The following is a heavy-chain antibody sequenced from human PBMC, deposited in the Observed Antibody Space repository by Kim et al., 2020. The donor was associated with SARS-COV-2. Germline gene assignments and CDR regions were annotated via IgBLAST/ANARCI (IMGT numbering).Heavy chain of an antibody. CDR2: ISWNSGSI. D-gene: IGHD2-15*01. CDR3: AKDIGGSWYASYFDY. CDR1: GFTFDDYA. J-gene: IGHJ4*02. V-gene: IGHV3-9*01. Sequence: GGSLRLSCAVSGFTFDDYAMHWVRQAPGKGLEWVSGISWNSGSIGYADSVKGRFTISRDNAKNSLYLQMNSLRAEDTALYYCAKDIGGSWYASYFDYWGQGTLVTVSS.